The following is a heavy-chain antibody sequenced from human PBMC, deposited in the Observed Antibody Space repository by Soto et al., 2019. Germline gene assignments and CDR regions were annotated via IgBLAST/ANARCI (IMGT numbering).Heavy chain of an antibody. CDR3: ARDQLRPGILYSLGVLLPEYGL. CDR2: ISVSGNNA. CDR1: GFAFSTFA. Sequence: PGGSLRLSCAASGFAFSTFAMTWVRQAPGKGLEWVAAISVSGNNAYYADSVKGRFTTSRDNSQNSVFLQMSSLRADDTAVYYCARDQLRPGILYSLGVLLPEYGLWGQGTLVTVSS. V-gene: IGHV3-23*01. J-gene: IGHJ4*02. D-gene: IGHD3-22*01.